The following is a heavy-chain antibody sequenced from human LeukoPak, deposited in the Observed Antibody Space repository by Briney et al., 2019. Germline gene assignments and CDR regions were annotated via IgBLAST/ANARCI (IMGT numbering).Heavy chain of an antibody. D-gene: IGHD1-26*01. Sequence: PGGSLRLSCAASGFTFSSYAMHWVRQAPGKGLEWVAVISYDGSNKYYADSVKGRFTISRDNSKNTLYLQMNSLRAEDTAVYYCARERYSGSHYWFDPWGQGTLVTVSS. CDR3: ARERYSGSHYWFDP. J-gene: IGHJ5*02. CDR1: GFTFSSYA. V-gene: IGHV3-30*01. CDR2: ISYDGSNK.